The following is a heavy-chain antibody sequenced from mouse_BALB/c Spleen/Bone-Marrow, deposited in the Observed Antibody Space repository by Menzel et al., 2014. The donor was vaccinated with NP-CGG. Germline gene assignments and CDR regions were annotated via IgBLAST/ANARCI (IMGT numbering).Heavy chain of an antibody. V-gene: IGHV5-6*01. CDR3: VRPYDYGTWFAY. J-gene: IGHJ3*01. CDR2: ISNGGIYT. CDR1: GFTFSTYG. Sequence: EVKLMESGGDLVKSGGSLKLSCAASGFTFSTYGMSWVRQTPDKRLEWVAAISNGGIYTYYPDTVTGRFTISRDNAKKHLYLQMSSLKSEDTAMYYCVRPYDYGTWFAYWGQGTLVTVSA. D-gene: IGHD2-4*01.